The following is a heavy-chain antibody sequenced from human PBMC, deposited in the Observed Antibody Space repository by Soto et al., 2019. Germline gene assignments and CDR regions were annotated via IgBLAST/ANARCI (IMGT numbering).Heavy chain of an antibody. CDR3: VKVQIVVVPAAIGYGIDV. J-gene: IGHJ6*02. Sequence: GGSLRLSCSASGFTFSSYAMHWVRQAPGKGLEYVSAISSNGGSTYYADSVKGRFTISRDNSKNTLYLQMSSLRAEDTAVYYCVKVQIVVVPAAIGYGIDVWGQGTTVTV. CDR2: ISSNGGST. V-gene: IGHV3-64D*06. CDR1: GFTFSSYA. D-gene: IGHD2-2*01.